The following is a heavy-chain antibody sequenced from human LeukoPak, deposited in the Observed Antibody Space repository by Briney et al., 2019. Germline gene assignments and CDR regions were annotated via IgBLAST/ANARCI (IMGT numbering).Heavy chain of an antibody. Sequence: GGSLRLSCAASGFTFSSYSMNWVRQAPGKGLEWVSSITSSSRYIYYADSVKGRITISRDNAKNSLYLQMNSLRAEDTAVYYCARRTVTFDYWGQGTLVTVSS. D-gene: IGHD2-21*02. J-gene: IGHJ4*02. CDR1: GFTFSSYS. CDR2: ITSSSRYI. CDR3: ARRTVTFDY. V-gene: IGHV3-21*04.